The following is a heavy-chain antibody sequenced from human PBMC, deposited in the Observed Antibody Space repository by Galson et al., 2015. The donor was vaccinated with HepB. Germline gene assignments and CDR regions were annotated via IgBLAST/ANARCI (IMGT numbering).Heavy chain of an antibody. CDR1: GFTFSNYG. CDR2: ISYDGSNK. J-gene: IGHJ4*02. D-gene: IGHD6-19*01. CDR3: AKDPYLYSALAGTMAGFDY. V-gene: IGHV3-30*18. Sequence: SLRLSCAASGFTFSNYGMHWVRQAPGKGLEWVAVISYDGSNKYYADSVKGRFTISRDNSKNTLYLQMNSLRAEDTALYYCAKDPYLYSALAGTMAGFDYCGQGTLVTASS.